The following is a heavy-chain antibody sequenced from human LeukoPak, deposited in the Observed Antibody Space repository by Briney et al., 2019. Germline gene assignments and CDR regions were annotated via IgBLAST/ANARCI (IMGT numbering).Heavy chain of an antibody. CDR1: GGSISSGGYY. V-gene: IGHV4-31*03. D-gene: IGHD5-12*01. CDR2: IYYSGST. CDR3: ARRLATMPIDY. Sequence: PSETLSLTCTVSGGSISSGGYYWSWIRQHPGKGLEWIGYIYYSGSTYYNPSLKSRVTISVDTSKNQFSLKLSSVTAADTAVYYCARRLATMPIDYWGQGTLVTVSS. J-gene: IGHJ4*02.